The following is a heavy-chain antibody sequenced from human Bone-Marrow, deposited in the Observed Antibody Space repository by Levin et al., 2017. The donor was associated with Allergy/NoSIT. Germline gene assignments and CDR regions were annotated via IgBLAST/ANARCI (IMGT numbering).Heavy chain of an antibody. J-gene: IGHJ4*02. Sequence: GASVKVSCKVSGYTLTELSMHWVRQAPGKGLEWMGGFDPEDGETIYAQKFQGRVTMTEDTSTDTAYMELSSLRSEDTAVYYCATHPASGSYGVYYFDYWGQGTLVTVSS. CDR3: ATHPASGSYGVYYFDY. D-gene: IGHD1-26*01. V-gene: IGHV1-24*01. CDR2: FDPEDGET. CDR1: GYTLTELS.